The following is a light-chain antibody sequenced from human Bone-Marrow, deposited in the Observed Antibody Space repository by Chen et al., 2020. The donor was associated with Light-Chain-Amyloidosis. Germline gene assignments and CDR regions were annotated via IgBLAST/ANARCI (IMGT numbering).Light chain of an antibody. CDR1: SSDVGGDNH. J-gene: IGLJ1*01. CDR3: SSYTITNTLV. Sequence: QSALTQPASVSGSPGQSITISCTGTSSDVGGDNHVSWYQQHPDKAPKLMMYEVTNRPSWVPYRFSGSKSDNTASLTISGLQTEDEADYFCSSYTITNTLVFGSGTRVTVL. CDR2: EVT. V-gene: IGLV2-14*01.